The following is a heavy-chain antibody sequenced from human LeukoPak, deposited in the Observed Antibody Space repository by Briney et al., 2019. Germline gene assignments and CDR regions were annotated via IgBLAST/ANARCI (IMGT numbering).Heavy chain of an antibody. D-gene: IGHD2-15*01. CDR2: IIPIFGTA. V-gene: IGHV1-69*05. CDR3: ARDCSGGSCYPYAGY. CDR1: GAAFSSYA. J-gene: IGHJ4*02. Sequence: SVKVSCKASGAAFSSYAISWVRQAPGQGLEWMGRIIPIFGTANYAQKFQGRVTITTDESTSTAYMELSSLRSEDTAVYYCARDCSGGSCYPYAGYWGQGTLVTVSS.